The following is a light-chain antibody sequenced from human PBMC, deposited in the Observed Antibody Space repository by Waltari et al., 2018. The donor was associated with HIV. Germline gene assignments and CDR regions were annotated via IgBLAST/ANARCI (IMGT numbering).Light chain of an antibody. Sequence: QSVLTQPPSASGTPGPRVPISCSGSNSNVGNNSVSWYQHLPGTTPKLLIYRNNQRPSGDPDRFSGSKSGTSASLAISGLRSEDEADYYCAAWDDSLSGRVFGGGTKLTVL. CDR1: NSNVGNNS. CDR2: RNN. V-gene: IGLV1-47*01. CDR3: AAWDDSLSGRV. J-gene: IGLJ3*02.